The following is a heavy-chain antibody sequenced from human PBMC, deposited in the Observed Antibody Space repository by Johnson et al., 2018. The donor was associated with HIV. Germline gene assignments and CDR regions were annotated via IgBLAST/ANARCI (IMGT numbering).Heavy chain of an antibody. J-gene: IGHJ3*02. V-gene: IGHV3-30*04. CDR3: ARGAYYDIWTGYSDAFDI. CDR2: ISYDGGNK. CDR1: GFTFSTYA. D-gene: IGHD3-9*01. Sequence: QVQLVESGGGVVQPGRSLRLSCAASGFTFSTYAMHWVRQAPGKGLEWVAIISYDGGNKYYTDSVKGRLPISRDNSKNPLYLQMNSRRAEDTAVYYCARGAYYDIWTGYSDAFDIWGQGTMVTVSS.